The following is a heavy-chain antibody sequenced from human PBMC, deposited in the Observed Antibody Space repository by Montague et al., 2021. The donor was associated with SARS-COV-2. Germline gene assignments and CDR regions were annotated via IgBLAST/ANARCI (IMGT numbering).Heavy chain of an antibody. V-gene: IGHV3-30*04. CDR2: LSYDERNQ. Sequence: SLSLSLSASGFTISNYVLHWVRQAPGKGLEWVALLSYDERNQYYADSVKGRFTITRDNSKTTLYLQMNSLTIDDSAVYYCAKGRTIIINSPFDYWGQGTPVTVS. CDR3: AKGRTIIINSPFDY. D-gene: IGHD4-23*01. J-gene: IGHJ4*02. CDR1: GFTISNYV.